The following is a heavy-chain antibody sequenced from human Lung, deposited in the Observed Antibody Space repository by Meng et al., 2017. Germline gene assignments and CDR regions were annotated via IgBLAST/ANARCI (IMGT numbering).Heavy chain of an antibody. V-gene: IGHV4-30-4*01. CDR3: ARGQKGYFDL. CDR1: GGSISSSNYY. CDR2: IYNSGST. J-gene: IGHJ2*01. Sequence: QVRLPRSGPGSVTPSQTLSLTCTVSGGSISSSNYYWSWIRQPAGKGLEWSGHIYNSGSTYYNPSLKSRIPISVDTSKNQFSLKLSSVTAADTAVYYCARGQKGYFDLWGRGTLVTVSS.